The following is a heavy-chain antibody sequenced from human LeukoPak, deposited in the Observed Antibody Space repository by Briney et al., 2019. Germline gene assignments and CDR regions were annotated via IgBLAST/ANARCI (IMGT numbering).Heavy chain of an antibody. D-gene: IGHD6-13*01. CDR1: GFTFNNYA. CDR3: AKDEAYSSSWYLEFGSYYYYMDV. J-gene: IGHJ6*03. CDR2: ISGSGGNT. V-gene: IGHV3-23*01. Sequence: GGSLRLSCAASGFTFNNYAMSWVRQAPGKGLEWVSDISGSGGNTYYADSVKGRFTISRDNSKNTLYLQMNSLRAEDTAVYYCAKDEAYSSSWYLEFGSYYYYMDVWGKGTTVTISS.